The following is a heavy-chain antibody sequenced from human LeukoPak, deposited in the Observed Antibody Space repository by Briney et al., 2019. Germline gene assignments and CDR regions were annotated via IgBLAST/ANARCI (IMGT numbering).Heavy chain of an antibody. CDR1: GYSISSGYY. CDR3: ARVYRAAAAYFDP. Sequence: SETLSFTCTVSGYSISSGYYWGWIRQPPGKGLEWIGSIYHSGSTYYNPSLKSRVTISVDTSKNQFSLKLSSVTAADTAVYYCARVYRAAAAYFDPWGQGTLVTVSS. J-gene: IGHJ5*02. CDR2: IYHSGST. V-gene: IGHV4-38-2*02. D-gene: IGHD6-13*01.